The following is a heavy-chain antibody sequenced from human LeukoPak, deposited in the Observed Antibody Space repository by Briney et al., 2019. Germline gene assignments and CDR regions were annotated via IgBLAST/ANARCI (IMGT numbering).Heavy chain of an antibody. CDR2: ISTNGRST. CDR1: GFTFSSSA. V-gene: IGHV3-64D*06. D-gene: IGHD6-13*01. Sequence: GGSLRLSCSASGFTFSSSAMHWVRQAPGKGLEYVSAISTNGRSTYYADSVKGRFSISRDNSRNTLYLQISSLRAEDTAVYYCVKGAAAALHPFFDCWGQGTLVTVSS. J-gene: IGHJ4*02. CDR3: VKGAAAALHPFFDC.